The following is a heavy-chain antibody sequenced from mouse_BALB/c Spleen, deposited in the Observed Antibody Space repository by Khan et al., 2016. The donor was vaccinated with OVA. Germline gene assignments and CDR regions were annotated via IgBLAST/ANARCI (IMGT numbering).Heavy chain of an antibody. CDR2: INPSTDYT. Sequence: QVQLQQSGAELAKPGASVKMSCKASGYTFTNYWMHWVKQRPGQGLDWIGFINPSTDYTEYNQKFKDKATLTADKSSSTAYMQLTSLTSEDSALNDCVKRGNTSAGFTYWGQGTLVTVSA. V-gene: IGHV1-7*01. CDR3: VKRGNTSAGFTY. D-gene: IGHD1-1*01. J-gene: IGHJ3*01. CDR1: GYTFTNYW.